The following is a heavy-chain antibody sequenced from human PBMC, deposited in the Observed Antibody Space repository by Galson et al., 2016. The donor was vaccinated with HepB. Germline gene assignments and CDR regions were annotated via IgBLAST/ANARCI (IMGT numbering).Heavy chain of an antibody. D-gene: IGHD3-10*01. CDR2: ISYHGSNK. CDR1: GFSFSSSA. CDR3: ASDGYYYGSGSYGAAAD. J-gene: IGHJ4*02. V-gene: IGHV3-30*04. Sequence: SLRLSCAASGFSFSSSAMHWVRQAPGKGLEWVAVISYHGSNKYYADSVKGRFTISRDNSKNTLYLQMNSLRVEDTAMYYCASDGYYYGSGSYGAAADWGQGTPVTVSS.